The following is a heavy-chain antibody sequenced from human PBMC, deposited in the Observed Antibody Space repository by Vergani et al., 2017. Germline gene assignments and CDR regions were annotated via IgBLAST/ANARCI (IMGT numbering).Heavy chain of an antibody. CDR1: GFTFSSYS. CDR2: ISSSSSYI. CDR3: AKDYSMRDYHDLFDQ. Sequence: EVQLVESGGGLVKPGGSLRLSCAASGFTFSSYSMNWVRQAPGKGLEWVSSISSSSSYIYYADSVKGRFTISRDNSKNTVYLEMNSLRSEDTAIYYCAKDYSMRDYHDLFDQWGQGTLVTVSS. D-gene: IGHD3-22*01. J-gene: IGHJ4*02. V-gene: IGHV3-21*01.